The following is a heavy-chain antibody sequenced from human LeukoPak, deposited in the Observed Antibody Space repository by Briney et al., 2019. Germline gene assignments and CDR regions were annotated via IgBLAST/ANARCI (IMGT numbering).Heavy chain of an antibody. D-gene: IGHD5-18*01. CDR1: GYTFTSYD. J-gene: IGHJ3*02. V-gene: IGHV1-8*01. CDR3: ARGRGYSYGQRAFDI. CDR2: MNPNSGNT. Sequence: ASAKVSCKASGYTFTSYDINWVRQATGQGLEWMGWMNPNSGNTGYAQKFQGRVTMTRNTSISTAYMELSSLRSEGTAVYYCARGRGYSYGQRAFDIWGQGTMVTVSS.